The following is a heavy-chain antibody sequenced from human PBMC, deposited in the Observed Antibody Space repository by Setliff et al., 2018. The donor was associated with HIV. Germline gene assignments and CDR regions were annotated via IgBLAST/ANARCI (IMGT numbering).Heavy chain of an antibody. CDR1: GDSISSSIYY. CDR3: ARGNFNY. J-gene: IGHJ4*02. D-gene: IGHD3-16*01. V-gene: IGHV4-39*01. Sequence: SATLSLPCAVSGDSISSSIYYWGWIRQPPGKGLEWIGSVYYGGSTYYNPSLKSRVTIPVDTSKNQFSLKLSSVTAADTAVYYCARGNFNYWGQGTLVTVSS. CDR2: VYYGGST.